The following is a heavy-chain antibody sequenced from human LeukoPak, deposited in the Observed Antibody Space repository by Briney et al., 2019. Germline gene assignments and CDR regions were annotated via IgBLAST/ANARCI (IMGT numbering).Heavy chain of an antibody. CDR3: ARTDGYNSPYFDY. J-gene: IGHJ4*02. V-gene: IGHV3-48*03. CDR2: ISSSGSTI. CDR1: GFTFSSYE. Sequence: GVLRLSCAASGFTFSSYEMNWVRQAPGKGLEWVSYISSSGSTIYYADSVKGRFTISRDNAKNSLYLQMNSLRAEDTAVYYCARTDGYNSPYFDYWSQGTLVTVSS. D-gene: IGHD5-24*01.